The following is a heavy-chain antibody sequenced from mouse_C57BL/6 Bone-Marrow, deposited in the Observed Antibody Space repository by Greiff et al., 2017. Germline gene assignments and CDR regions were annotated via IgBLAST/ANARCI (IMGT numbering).Heavy chain of an antibody. D-gene: IGHD1-1*01. CDR1: GFSLTSYG. CDR2: IWGDGST. V-gene: IGHV2-3*01. Sequence: VKLVESGPGLVAPSQSLSITCTVSGFSLTSYGVSWVRQPPGKGLEWLGVIWGDGSTNDHSVLISRLSISKDNSRSQVFLKLNSLPTDDTATYYGAKRDYGSSEEDVGVWGTGTTVTVSS. CDR3: AKRDYGSSEEDVGV. J-gene: IGHJ1*03.